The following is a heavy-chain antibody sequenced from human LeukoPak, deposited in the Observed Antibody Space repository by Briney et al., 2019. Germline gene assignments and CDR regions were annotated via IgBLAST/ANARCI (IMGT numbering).Heavy chain of an antibody. D-gene: IGHD3-22*01. CDR3: GYYYDSSGQKY. CDR2: IYHSGST. J-gene: IGHJ4*02. CDR1: GYSISSGYY. Sequence: SETLSLTCTVSGYSISSGYYWGWIRQPPGKGLEWIGSIYHSGSTYYNPSLKSRVTISVDTSKNQFSLKLSSVTAADTAVYYCGYYYDSSGQKYWGQGTLVTVSS. V-gene: IGHV4-38-2*02.